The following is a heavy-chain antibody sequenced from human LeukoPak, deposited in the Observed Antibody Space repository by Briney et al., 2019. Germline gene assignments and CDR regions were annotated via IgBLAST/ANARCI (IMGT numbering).Heavy chain of an antibody. CDR3: ITITITRGAL. D-gene: IGHD3-10*01. CDR2: IKSKSYGETT. CDR1: GFIFSNNW. V-gene: IGHV3-15*01. J-gene: IGHJ4*02. Sequence: PGGSLRLSCAASGFIFSNNWFSWVRQAPGKGLAWVGHIKSKSYGETTDYAEPVKGRFTISRDDADDMVYLQLSSLRPEDTAVYYCITITITRGALWGLGTLVTVSS.